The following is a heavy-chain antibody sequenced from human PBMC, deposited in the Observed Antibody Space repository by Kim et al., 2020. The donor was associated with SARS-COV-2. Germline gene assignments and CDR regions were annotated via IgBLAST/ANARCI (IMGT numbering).Heavy chain of an antibody. Sequence: SVKVSCKASGGTFSSYTINWVRQAPGQGLEWMGRIIPILGIANYAQKFQGRVTITADKFTSTAYMELSSLRSEDTAVYYCARVDPGYSGYDFWDYGMDVWGQGTTVTVSS. CDR1: GGTFSSYT. J-gene: IGHJ6*02. CDR2: IIPILGIA. D-gene: IGHD5-12*01. V-gene: IGHV1-69*02. CDR3: ARVDPGYSGYDFWDYGMDV.